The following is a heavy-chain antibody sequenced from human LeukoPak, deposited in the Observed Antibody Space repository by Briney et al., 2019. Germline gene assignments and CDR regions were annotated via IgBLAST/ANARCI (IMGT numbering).Heavy chain of an antibody. CDR3: ARGATTMVRGAPRY. Sequence: SETLSLTCAVYGGSFSGYYWSWIRQPPGKGLEWIGEINHSGSTNYNPSLKSRVTISVDTSKNQFSLKLSSVAAADTAVYYCARGATTMVRGAPRYWGQGTLVTVS. CDR2: INHSGST. D-gene: IGHD3-10*01. V-gene: IGHV4-34*01. CDR1: GGSFSGYY. J-gene: IGHJ4*02.